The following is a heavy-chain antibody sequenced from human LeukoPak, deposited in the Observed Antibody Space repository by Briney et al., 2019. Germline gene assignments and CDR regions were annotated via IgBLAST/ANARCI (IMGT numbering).Heavy chain of an antibody. CDR3: ARTGGRRDYYYYMDV. Sequence: PSETLSLTCTVSGGSISSYYWSWIRQPPGKGLEWIGYIYYSGSTNYNPSLKSRVTISVDPSKNQFSLKLSSVTAADTAVYYCARTGGRRDYYYYMDVWGQGTLVTVSS. CDR1: GGSISSYY. D-gene: IGHD4-23*01. J-gene: IGHJ6*03. CDR2: IYYSGST. V-gene: IGHV4-59*01.